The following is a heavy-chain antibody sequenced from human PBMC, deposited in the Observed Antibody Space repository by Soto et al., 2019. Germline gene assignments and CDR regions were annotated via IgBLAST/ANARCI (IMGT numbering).Heavy chain of an antibody. V-gene: IGHV4-59*01. CDR3: ARDYYDSSGYIHYYYGMDV. D-gene: IGHD3-22*01. J-gene: IGHJ6*02. CDR1: GGSISSYY. CDR2: IYYSGST. Sequence: SETLSLTCTVSGGSISSYYWSWIRQPPGKGLEWIGYIYYSGSTNYNPSLKSRVTISVDTSKNQFSLKLSSVTAADTAVYYCARDYYDSSGYIHYYYGMDVWGQGTTVTVSS.